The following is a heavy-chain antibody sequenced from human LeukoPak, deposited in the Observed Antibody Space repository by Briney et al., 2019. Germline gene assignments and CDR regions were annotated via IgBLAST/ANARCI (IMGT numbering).Heavy chain of an antibody. D-gene: IGHD5-18*01. Sequence: ASVKVSCKASGYTFTSYDINWVRQATGQGLEWMGWMNPNSGNTGYAQKFQGRVTMTRNTSISTAYMELSSLRSEDTAVYYCARGGKYSYGYVSCYYYYMDVWGKGTTVTVSS. V-gene: IGHV1-8*01. J-gene: IGHJ6*03. CDR2: MNPNSGNT. CDR3: ARGGKYSYGYVSCYYYYMDV. CDR1: GYTFTSYD.